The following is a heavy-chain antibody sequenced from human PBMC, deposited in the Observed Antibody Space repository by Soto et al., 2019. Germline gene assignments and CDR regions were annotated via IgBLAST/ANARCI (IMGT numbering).Heavy chain of an antibody. CDR1: GFIYSNLG. Sequence: GGSLRLSCVASGFIYSNLGMTWVRQAPGKGLEWVAGISGSGANTNYADSVKGRFAISRDNSKNTLYLQMDSLRAEDTAIYYCAKDRSRTAAAELFDFWGPGTLVTVSS. J-gene: IGHJ4*02. CDR3: AKDRSRTAAAELFDF. D-gene: IGHD6-25*01. V-gene: IGHV3-23*01. CDR2: ISGSGANT.